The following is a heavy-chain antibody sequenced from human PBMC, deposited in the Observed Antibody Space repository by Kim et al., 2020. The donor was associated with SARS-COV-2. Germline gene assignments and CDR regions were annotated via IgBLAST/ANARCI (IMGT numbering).Heavy chain of an antibody. D-gene: IGHD6-19*01. CDR1: GGSVSSGSYY. Sequence: SETLSLTCTVSGGSVSSGSYYWSWIRQPPGKGLEWIGYIYYSGSTNYNPSLKSRVTISVDTSKNQFSLKLSSVTAADTAVYYCARGEGSGWYVASYYYYYGMDVWGQGTTVTVSS. V-gene: IGHV4-61*01. CDR2: IYYSGST. J-gene: IGHJ6*02. CDR3: ARGEGSGWYVASYYYYYGMDV.